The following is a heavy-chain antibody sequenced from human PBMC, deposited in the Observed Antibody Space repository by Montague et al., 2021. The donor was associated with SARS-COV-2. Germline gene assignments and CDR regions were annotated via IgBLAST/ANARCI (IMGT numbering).Heavy chain of an antibody. J-gene: IGHJ6*02. CDR1: GGSISSSSYY. V-gene: IGHV4-39*07. CDR2: IYYSGST. CDR3: ARDTRITMIVVAQGYGMDV. D-gene: IGHD3-22*01. Sequence: SETLSLTCTVSGGSISSSSYYWGWIRQPPGKGLEWIGSIYYSGSTYYNPSLKSRVTISVDTSKNQFSLKLSSVTAADTAVYYRARDTRITMIVVAQGYGMDVWGQGTTVTVSS.